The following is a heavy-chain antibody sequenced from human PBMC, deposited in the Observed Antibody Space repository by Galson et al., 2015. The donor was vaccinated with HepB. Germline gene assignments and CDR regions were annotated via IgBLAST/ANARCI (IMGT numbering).Heavy chain of an antibody. J-gene: IGHJ3*02. Sequence: SLRLSCAASGFTFSSYSMNWVRQAPGKGLEWVSSISGSSSYIYYADSVKGRFTISRDNAKNSLYLQMNSLRAEDTAVYYCARGYSGSHSWRAFDIWGQGTMVTVSS. CDR2: ISGSSSYI. CDR1: GFTFSSYS. V-gene: IGHV3-21*01. D-gene: IGHD1-26*01. CDR3: ARGYSGSHSWRAFDI.